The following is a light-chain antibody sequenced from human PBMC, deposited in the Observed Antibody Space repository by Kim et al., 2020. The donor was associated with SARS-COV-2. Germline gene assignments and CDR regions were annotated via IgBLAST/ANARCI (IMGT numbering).Light chain of an antibody. V-gene: IGKV1-39*01. Sequence: DIQMTQSPSSLSASVGDRVTITCRASQSISSYLNWYQQKPGKAPKLLIYAASSLQSGVPSRFSGSGSGTDFTLTISSLQPEDFVTYYSQKSYSTPWTFGQGTKVDIK. CDR1: QSISSY. CDR3: QKSYSTPWT. CDR2: AAS. J-gene: IGKJ1*01.